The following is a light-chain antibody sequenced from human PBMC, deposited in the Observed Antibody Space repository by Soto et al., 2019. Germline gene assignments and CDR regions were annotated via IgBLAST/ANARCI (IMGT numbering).Light chain of an antibody. CDR1: ERVNNNY. V-gene: IGKV3-20*01. Sequence: EIVLTQSPGTLSLSPGEGATLSCRASERVNNNYVAWYQQKPGQTPKVLIYRASTRATGIADRFSGSGSGTDFTLTISRLEHEDFEVYYCQQYGSSPLTLGGGTKVDIK. J-gene: IGKJ4*01. CDR3: QQYGSSPLT. CDR2: RAS.